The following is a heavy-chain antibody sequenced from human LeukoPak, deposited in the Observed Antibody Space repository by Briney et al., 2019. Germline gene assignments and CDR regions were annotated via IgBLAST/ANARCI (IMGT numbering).Heavy chain of an antibody. Sequence: GGSLRLSCAASGFTFNNFAMSWVRQTPGKGLEWVSSIRDNGVGTYYPDSVKGRFTISRDNSKNTLSLQMNSLRADDTAIYYCARGGRTTDYWGQGTLVNVSS. V-gene: IGHV3-23*01. CDR3: ARGGRTTDY. CDR1: GFTFNNFA. CDR2: IRDNGVGT. D-gene: IGHD1-14*01. J-gene: IGHJ4*02.